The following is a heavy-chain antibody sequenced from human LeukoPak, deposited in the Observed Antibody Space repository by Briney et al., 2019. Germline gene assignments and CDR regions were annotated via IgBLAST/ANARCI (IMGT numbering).Heavy chain of an antibody. V-gene: IGHV1-8*01. D-gene: IGHD3-22*01. CDR2: MNPNSGNT. Sequence: ASVKVSXKASGYTFTSHDINWVRQAPGQGLEGMRWMNPNSGNTGYAQKFQGRVTMTRNTSISTAYMELSSLRSEDTAVYYCARHYYDSSGAAFDIWGQGTMVTVSS. J-gene: IGHJ3*02. CDR3: ARHYYDSSGAAFDI. CDR1: GYTFTSHD.